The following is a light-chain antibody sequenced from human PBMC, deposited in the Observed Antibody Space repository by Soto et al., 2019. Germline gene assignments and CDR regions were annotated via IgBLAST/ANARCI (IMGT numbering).Light chain of an antibody. Sequence: ESVLTQSPGTLSMSPGERATLSCRASQSISSRYSAWYQQKPGQAPRLLIYGASSRATGIPDRFSGSGSGTDFTLTISRLEPEDFAVYYCQQYGSSPFTFGPGTKVDI. CDR1: QSISSRY. CDR3: QQYGSSPFT. V-gene: IGKV3-20*01. CDR2: GAS. J-gene: IGKJ3*01.